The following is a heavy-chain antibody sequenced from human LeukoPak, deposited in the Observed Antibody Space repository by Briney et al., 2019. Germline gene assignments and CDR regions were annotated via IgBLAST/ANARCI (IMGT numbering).Heavy chain of an antibody. V-gene: IGHV3-23*01. D-gene: IGHD3-16*01. J-gene: IGHJ4*02. Sequence: GGSLRLSCAASGFTFSSYATSWVRHAPGKGLEWVSAISGSGGSTYYADSVKGRFTISRDNSKSTLYLQMNSLRAEDTAVYYCAKGSLEYYDYVWGSYAGFDYWGQGTLVTVSS. CDR1: GFTFSSYA. CDR2: ISGSGGST. CDR3: AKGSLEYYDYVWGSYAGFDY.